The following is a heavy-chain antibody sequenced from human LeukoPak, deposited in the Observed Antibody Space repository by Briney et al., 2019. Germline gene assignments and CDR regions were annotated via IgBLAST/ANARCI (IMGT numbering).Heavy chain of an antibody. D-gene: IGHD1-26*01. CDR2: INPNSGGT. J-gene: IGHJ5*02. Sequence: ASVKVSCKASGYTFTGYYMHWVRQAPGQGLEWMGWINPNSGGTNYAQKFQGRVTMTRDTSISTAYMELSRLRSDDMAVYYCARDNSVGDVAWWFDPWGQGTLVTVSS. CDR1: GYTFTGYY. CDR3: ARDNSVGDVAWWFDP. V-gene: IGHV1-2*02.